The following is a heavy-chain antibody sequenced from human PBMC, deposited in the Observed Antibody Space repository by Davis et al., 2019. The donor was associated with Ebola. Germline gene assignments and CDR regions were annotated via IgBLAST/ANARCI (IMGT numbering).Heavy chain of an antibody. CDR2: IYYSGST. CDR3: ARSGGGIQLWPY. D-gene: IGHD5-18*01. Sequence: PSETLSLTCTVSGGSISSGDYYWSWIRQPPGKGLEWIGYIYYSGSTYYNPSLKSRVTISVDTSKNQFSLKLSSVTAADTAVYYCARSGGGIQLWPYWGQGTLVTVSS. V-gene: IGHV4-30-4*01. J-gene: IGHJ4*02. CDR1: GGSISSGDYY.